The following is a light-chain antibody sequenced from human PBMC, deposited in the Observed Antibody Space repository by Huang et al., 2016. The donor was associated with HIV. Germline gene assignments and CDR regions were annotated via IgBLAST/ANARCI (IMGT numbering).Light chain of an antibody. CDR2: GAS. J-gene: IGKJ2*01. CDR3: QQSYRIPRT. Sequence: DIQMTQSPSSLAAFVGDRVIITCRAGQSVHKDLHWYQQMSGRAPKLLFYGASSLHGGVSSRFSGSGSATDFTLTINSLQPEDAATYFCQQSYRIPRTFGQGTLLEI. V-gene: IGKV1-39*01. CDR1: QSVHKD.